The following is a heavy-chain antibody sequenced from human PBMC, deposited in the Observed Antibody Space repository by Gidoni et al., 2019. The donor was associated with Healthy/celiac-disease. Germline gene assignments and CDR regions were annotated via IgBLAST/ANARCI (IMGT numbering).Heavy chain of an antibody. CDR2: ISYDGSNK. Sequence: QVQLVESGGGVVQPGRSLSLSCAASGFTFSSYAMHWVRQAPGKGLEWVAVISYDGSNKYYADAVKGRFTISRDNSKNTLYLQMNSLRAEDTAVYYCAREGGVDDSSGYVGMDVWGQGTTVTVSS. V-gene: IGHV3-30*01. J-gene: IGHJ6*02. CDR3: AREGGVDDSSGYVGMDV. D-gene: IGHD3-22*01. CDR1: GFTFSSYA.